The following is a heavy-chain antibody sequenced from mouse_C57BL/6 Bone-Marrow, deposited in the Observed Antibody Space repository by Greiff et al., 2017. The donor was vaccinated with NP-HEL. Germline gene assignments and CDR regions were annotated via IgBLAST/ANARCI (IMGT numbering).Heavy chain of an antibody. CDR3: SRSYYVYDVDSMAY. J-gene: IGHJ4*01. Sequence: VQLQQPGAELVMPGASVKLSCKASGYTFTSYWMHWVKQRPGQGLEWIGEIDPSDSYTNYNQKFKGKSTLTVDKSSSTAYMQLSSLTSVDSAVYYCSRSYYVYDVDSMAYWGQGPSVPVSS. V-gene: IGHV1-69*01. CDR1: GYTFTSYW. D-gene: IGHD2-9*01. CDR2: IDPSDSYT.